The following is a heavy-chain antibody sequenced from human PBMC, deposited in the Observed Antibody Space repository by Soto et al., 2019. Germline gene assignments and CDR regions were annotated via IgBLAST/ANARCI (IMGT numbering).Heavy chain of an antibody. CDR1: GYTFTTFG. CDR2: INTNTGNP. CDR3: ARDRAYDYGYDC. V-gene: IGHV7-4-1*01. D-gene: IGHD5-18*01. J-gene: IGHJ4*02. Sequence: QVQLVQSGSELQKPGASVKVSCEASGYTFTTFGMNWVRQAPGEGLEWMGWINTNTGNPTYAQGFTGRFVFSLDTCVSRAYLENLSLKAEDAAVYYCARDRAYDYGYDCWGQGTLVTVSS.